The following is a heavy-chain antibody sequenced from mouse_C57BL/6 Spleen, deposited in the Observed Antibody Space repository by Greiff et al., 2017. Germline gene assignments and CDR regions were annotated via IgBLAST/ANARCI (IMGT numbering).Heavy chain of an antibody. D-gene: IGHD4-1*01. J-gene: IGHJ4*01. CDR1: GFTFTDYY. V-gene: IGHV7-3*01. CDR2: IRNKANGYTT. CDR3: ARYGLTGIAMDY. Sequence: EVKLVESGGGLVQPGGSLSLSCAASGFTFTDYYMSWVRQPPGKALEWLGFIRNKANGYTTEYSASVKGRFTISRDNSQSSLYLQMNALRAEDSATYYCARYGLTGIAMDYWGQGTSVTVSS.